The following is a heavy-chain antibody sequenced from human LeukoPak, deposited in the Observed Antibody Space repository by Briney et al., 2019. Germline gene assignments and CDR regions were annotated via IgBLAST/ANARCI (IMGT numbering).Heavy chain of an antibody. V-gene: IGHV1-18*01. CDR1: GYTFTIYG. D-gene: IGHD3-16*01. Sequence: ASVKVSCKASGYTFTIYGISWVRQAPGQGLEWMGWISAYNGNTNYAQKLQGRVTMTTDTSTSTACMELRSLRSDDTAVYYCARVAYDYVWGSYNPDYWGQGTLVTVSS. J-gene: IGHJ4*02. CDR2: ISAYNGNT. CDR3: ARVAYDYVWGSYNPDY.